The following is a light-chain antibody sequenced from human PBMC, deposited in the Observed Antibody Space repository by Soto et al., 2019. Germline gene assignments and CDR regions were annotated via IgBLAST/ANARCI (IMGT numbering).Light chain of an antibody. CDR2: DAS. CDR1: QGVSRSY. V-gene: IGKV3D-20*01. J-gene: IGKJ2*01. CDR3: QQYGSSPPYS. Sequence: EIVLTQSRATLSLSPGERATLSCGASQGVSRSYLAWYQQKPGLAARLLIYDASSRSTGIPDRFSGSGSGTDFSLTISRLEPEDFAGYCCQQYGSSPPYSFGQGPKLEIK.